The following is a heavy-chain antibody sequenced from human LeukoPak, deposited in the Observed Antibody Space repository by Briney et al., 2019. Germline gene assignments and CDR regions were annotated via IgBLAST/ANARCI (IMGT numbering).Heavy chain of an antibody. CDR1: GGSISSYY. CDR2: IYYSGST. D-gene: IGHD2-21*01. Sequence: SETLSLTCTVSGGSISSYYWSWIRQPPGKGLEWIGYIYYSGSTNYNPSLKSRVTISVDTSKNQFSLKLSSVTAADTAVYYCARGSATIPDYWGQGTLVTVSS. J-gene: IGHJ4*02. V-gene: IGHV4-59*01. CDR3: ARGSATIPDY.